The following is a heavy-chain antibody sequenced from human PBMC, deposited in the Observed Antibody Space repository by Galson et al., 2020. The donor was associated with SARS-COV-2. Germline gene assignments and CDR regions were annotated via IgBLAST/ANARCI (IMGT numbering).Heavy chain of an antibody. CDR2: IWYDGSNK. CDR3: AKERTGTLVGFFDY. D-gene: IGHD1-1*01. J-gene: IGHJ4*02. Sequence: GGSLRLSCAASGFTFSSYGMHWVRQAPGKGLEWVAVIWYDGSNKYYADSVKGRFTISRDNSKNTLYLQMNSLRAEDTAVYYCAKERTGTLVGFFDYWGQGTLVTVSS. CDR1: GFTFSSYG. V-gene: IGHV3-33*06.